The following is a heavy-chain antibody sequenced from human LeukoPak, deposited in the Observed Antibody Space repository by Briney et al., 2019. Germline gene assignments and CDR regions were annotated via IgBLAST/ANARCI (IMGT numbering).Heavy chain of an antibody. CDR3: ARPPRDLVSAAPFPF. V-gene: IGHV1-2*02. D-gene: IGHD5/OR15-5a*01. J-gene: IGHJ1*01. CDR1: GYTFTDYY. Sequence: VASVKVSRKASGYTFTDYYIHWVRQAPGEGLEWVGWVFPHSGDTYYAQRFHGRVAMTTDTSINTAYMELSRLKSDDTGVYFCARPPRDLVSAAPFPFWGQGTLVTVSS. CDR2: VFPHSGDT.